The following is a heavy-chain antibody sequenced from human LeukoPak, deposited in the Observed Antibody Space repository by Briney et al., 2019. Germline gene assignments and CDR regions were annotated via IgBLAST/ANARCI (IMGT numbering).Heavy chain of an antibody. CDR3: ARNRATDFWSGYSNNWFDP. J-gene: IGHJ5*02. D-gene: IGHD3-3*01. V-gene: IGHV4-34*01. Sequence: SETLSLTCAVYGGSFSGYYWSWIRQPPGKGLEWIGEINHSGSTNYNPSLKSRVTISVDTSKNQFSLKLNSVTAADTAVYYCARNRATDFWSGYSNNWFDPWGQGTLVTVSS. CDR1: GGSFSGYY. CDR2: INHSGST.